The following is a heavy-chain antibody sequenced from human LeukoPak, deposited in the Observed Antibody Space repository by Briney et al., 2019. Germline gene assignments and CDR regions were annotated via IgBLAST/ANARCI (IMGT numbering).Heavy chain of an antibody. CDR1: GFSLSNYW. V-gene: IGHV3-74*01. Sequence: PGGSLRLSCAASGFSLSNYWMHWVRQAPGKGLMWVSQISPDGSQAFYADSVKGRFTISRDNAKNTLFLQMDSLRAEDTALYYCVRSLRSADFWGQGTLVTVSS. CDR2: ISPDGSQA. CDR3: VRSLRSADF. J-gene: IGHJ4*02.